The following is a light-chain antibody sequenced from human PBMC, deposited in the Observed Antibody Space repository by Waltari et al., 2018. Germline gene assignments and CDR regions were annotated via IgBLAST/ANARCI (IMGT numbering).Light chain of an antibody. J-gene: IGKJ1*01. CDR3: QQYYSTPRT. CDR1: QSVLYSSNNMNY. V-gene: IGKV4-1*01. CDR2: WAS. Sequence: DIVMTQSPDSLAVSLGERAPINCKSRQSVLYSSNNMNYLAGYQQKTGQPPKLLIYWASTRESGVPDRFSGSSSGTDFSLTISSLQAEDVAVYYCQQYYSTPRTFGQGTKVEIK.